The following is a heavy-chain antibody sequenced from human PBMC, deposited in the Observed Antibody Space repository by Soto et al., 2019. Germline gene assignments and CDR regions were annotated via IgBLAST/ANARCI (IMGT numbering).Heavy chain of an antibody. CDR1: GGSISSSTYY. CDR2: FFIGGNT. CDR3: ARASNKRGNSYGPDY. J-gene: IGHJ4*02. D-gene: IGHD5-18*01. Sequence: SETLSLTCTVSGGSISSSTYYWGWMRQPPGKGLEWIASFFIGGNTYYNPSLKSRVTISVDTSKNQFSLKLSSVTAADTAVYYCARASNKRGNSYGPDYWGQGTLVTVSS. V-gene: IGHV4-39*01.